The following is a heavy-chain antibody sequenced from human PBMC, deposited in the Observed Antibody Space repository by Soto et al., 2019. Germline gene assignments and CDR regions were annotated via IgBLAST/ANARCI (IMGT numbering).Heavy chain of an antibody. D-gene: IGHD2-21*01. J-gene: IGHJ5*02. CDR1: GGTFSSYA. CDR2: IIPSFGTA. CDR3: ARASSWEYCGEGWFDR. Sequence: QVQLVQSGAEVKKPGSSVKVSCKASGGTFSSYAISWVRQAPGQGLEWMGGIIPSFGTANYAKKFQGRVTNTADEATSAAYMELSSLISEDTAVDSCARASSWEYCGEGWFDRWGQGTLVTVSS. V-gene: IGHV1-69*01.